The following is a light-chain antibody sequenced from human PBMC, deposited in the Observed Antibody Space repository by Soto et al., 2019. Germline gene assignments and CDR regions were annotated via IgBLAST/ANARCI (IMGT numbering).Light chain of an antibody. V-gene: IGKV4-1*01. CDR2: WAS. Sequence: DIVMTQSPDSLAVSLGERATINCKSSQSVLYSSNNKNYLAWYQQKPGQPPKLLIYWASTRESGVPDRFSGSGSGTDFTLTISSXQAEDVAVYSCQQYYSTPQTFGQGTKVDIK. J-gene: IGKJ1*01. CDR3: QQYYSTPQT. CDR1: QSVLYSSNNKNY.